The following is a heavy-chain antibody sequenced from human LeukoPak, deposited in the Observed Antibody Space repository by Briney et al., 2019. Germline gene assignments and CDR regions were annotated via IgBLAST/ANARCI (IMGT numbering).Heavy chain of an antibody. D-gene: IGHD3-22*01. J-gene: IGHJ3*02. Sequence: ASVKVSCKASGYTFTSYAMHWVRQAPGQRLEWMGWINAGNGNTKYSQKFQGRVTITRDTSASTAYMELSSLRSEDTAVCYCARDRVVIHAFDIWGQGTMVTVSS. CDR1: GYTFTSYA. CDR3: ARDRVVIHAFDI. CDR2: INAGNGNT. V-gene: IGHV1-3*01.